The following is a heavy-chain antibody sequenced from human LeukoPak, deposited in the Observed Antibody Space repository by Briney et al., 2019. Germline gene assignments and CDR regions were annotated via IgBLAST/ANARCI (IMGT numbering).Heavy chain of an antibody. CDR1: GFTFDDYA. V-gene: IGHV3-9*01. D-gene: IGHD2-2*01. CDR3: AKAHCSSTSCYEDWFDP. Sequence: PGRSLRLSCAASGFTFDDYAMHWVRQAPGKGLEGVSGISWNSGSIGYADSVKGRFTISRDNAKNSLYLQMNSLRAEDTALYYCAKAHCSSTSCYEDWFDPWGQGTLVTVSS. CDR2: ISWNSGSI. J-gene: IGHJ5*02.